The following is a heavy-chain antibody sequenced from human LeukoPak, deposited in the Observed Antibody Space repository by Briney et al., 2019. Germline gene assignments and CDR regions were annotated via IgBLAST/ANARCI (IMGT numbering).Heavy chain of an antibody. D-gene: IGHD3-10*01. CDR1: VFTFHRYD. CDR3: AKDSGLVYYYMDV. Sequence: GGCVRLPRAASVFTFHRYDMLWVRQAPGKGLEWVACIRYEGSNKYYADSVKGRFTITRDNSKNTLYLQMNSLRAEDTAVYYCAKDSGLVYYYMDVWGKRTTVTVSS. V-gene: IGHV3-30*02. J-gene: IGHJ6*03. CDR2: IRYEGSNK.